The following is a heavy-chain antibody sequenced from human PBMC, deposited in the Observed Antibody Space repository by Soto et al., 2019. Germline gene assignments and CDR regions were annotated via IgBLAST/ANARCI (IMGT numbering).Heavy chain of an antibody. V-gene: IGHV6-1*01. Sequence: SQTLSLTCAISGDSVSSNSAAWNWIRQSPSRGLEWLGRTYYRSKWYNDYAVSVKSRITINPDTSKNQFSLQLNSVTPEGTAVYYCARDGYYYDSSGYNWFDPWGQGTLVTVSS. CDR1: GDSVSSNSAA. CDR3: ARDGYYYDSSGYNWFDP. D-gene: IGHD3-22*01. CDR2: TYYRSKWYN. J-gene: IGHJ5*02.